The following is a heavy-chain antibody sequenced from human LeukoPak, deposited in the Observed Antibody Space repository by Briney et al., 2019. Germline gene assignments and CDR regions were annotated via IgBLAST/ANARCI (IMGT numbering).Heavy chain of an antibody. CDR2: MNPNSGNT. J-gene: IGHJ6*02. CDR3: ARVRGVYYYYGMDV. V-gene: IGHV1-8*01. CDR1: GYTFTSYD. D-gene: IGHD1-26*01. Sequence: VASVKVSCKASGYTFTSYDINWVRQATGQGLVWMGWMNPNSGNTGYAQKFQGRVTMTRNTSISTAYMELSSLRSEDTAVYYCARVRGVYYYYGMDVWGQGTTVTVSS.